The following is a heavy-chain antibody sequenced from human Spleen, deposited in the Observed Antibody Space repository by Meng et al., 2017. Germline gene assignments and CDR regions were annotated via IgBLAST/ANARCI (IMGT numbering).Heavy chain of an antibody. Sequence: QVQLQESGPGLVKPSGTLSLTCGVSGGSISTSGYYWGWIRQPPGKGLEWIGSIGHSGITYYTPSLKSRVTVSIDTSKSQFSLKLTSVTAADTAVYYCVRSSGWVRTGFDPWGQGTLVTVSS. V-gene: IGHV4-39*01. CDR3: VRSSGWVRTGFDP. J-gene: IGHJ5*02. D-gene: IGHD6-19*01. CDR2: IGHSGIT. CDR1: GGSISTSGYY.